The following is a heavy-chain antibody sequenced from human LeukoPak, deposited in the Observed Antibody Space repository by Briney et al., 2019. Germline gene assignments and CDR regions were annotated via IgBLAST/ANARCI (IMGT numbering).Heavy chain of an antibody. CDR2: INSDGSST. CDR3: ARDRGYCSGGSCYNYYGMDV. V-gene: IGHV3-74*01. Sequence: GGSLRLSCATSGFTFSTNWMHWVRQAPGKRLVWVSRINSDGSSTSYADSVKGRFTISRDNAKNTLYLQMNSLRAEDTAVYYCARDRGYCSGGSCYNYYGMDVWGQGTTVTVSS. D-gene: IGHD2-15*01. J-gene: IGHJ6*02. CDR1: GFTFSTNW.